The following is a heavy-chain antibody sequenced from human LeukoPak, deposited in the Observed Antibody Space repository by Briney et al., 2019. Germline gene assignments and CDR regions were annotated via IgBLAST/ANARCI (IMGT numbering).Heavy chain of an antibody. CDR2: IYYSGST. CDR3: ARDRYKNYYGMDV. J-gene: IGHJ6*04. Sequence: PSQTLSLTCTVSGGSVGSGDYYWSWIRQPPGKGLEWIGSIYYSGSTYYNPSLKSRVTISVDTSKNQFSLNLRSVTAADTAVYYCARDRYKNYYGMDVWGKGTTVTVSS. CDR1: GGSVGSGDYY. V-gene: IGHV4-30-4*01. D-gene: IGHD1-1*01.